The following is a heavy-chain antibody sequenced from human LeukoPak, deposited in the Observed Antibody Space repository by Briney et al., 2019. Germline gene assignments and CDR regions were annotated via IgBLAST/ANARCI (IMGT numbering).Heavy chain of an antibody. CDR1: GGSISSYY. CDR2: IYTSGST. J-gene: IGHJ5*02. D-gene: IGHD2-2*01. CDR3: ARDRDIVVVPAAGWFDP. Sequence: PSETLSLTXTVSGGSISSYYWSWIRQPAGKGLEWIGRIYTSGSTNYNPSLKSRVTMSVDTSKNQFSLKLSSVTAADTAVYYCARDRDIVVVPAAGWFDPWGQGTLVTVSS. V-gene: IGHV4-4*07.